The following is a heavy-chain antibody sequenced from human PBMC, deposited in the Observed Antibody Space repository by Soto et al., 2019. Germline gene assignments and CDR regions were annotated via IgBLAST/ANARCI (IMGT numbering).Heavy chain of an antibody. CDR1: GFTFSSYA. J-gene: IGHJ4*02. CDR2: ISDSGGST. D-gene: IGHD2-15*01. CDR3: ANGCGGTCYSRIHY. V-gene: IGHV3-23*01. Sequence: EVQLLESGGGLVQPGGSLRLSCAASGFTFSSYAMSWVRQAPGKGLAWVSGISDSGGSTYYADSVKGRFTISRDNSKNTLYLQMNSLRPEDTAVYYCANGCGGTCYSRIHYWGQGTLVTVSS.